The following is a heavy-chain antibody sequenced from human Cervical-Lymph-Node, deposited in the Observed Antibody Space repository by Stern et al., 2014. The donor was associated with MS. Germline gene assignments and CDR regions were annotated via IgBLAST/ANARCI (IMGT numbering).Heavy chain of an antibody. CDR3: EREGTDY. Sequence: VQLVESGTEVKKPGASVKVSCRTSGYTFTSYYIHWVRQAPGPGLEWMGRIDPNNGGTDLAQKFQGRVTMTRDTSFSTAYMELSRLRSDDTAVYYCEREGTDYWGQGTLVTVSS. CDR2: IDPNNGGT. CDR1: GYTFTSYY. D-gene: IGHD3-10*01. V-gene: IGHV1-2*06. J-gene: IGHJ4*01.